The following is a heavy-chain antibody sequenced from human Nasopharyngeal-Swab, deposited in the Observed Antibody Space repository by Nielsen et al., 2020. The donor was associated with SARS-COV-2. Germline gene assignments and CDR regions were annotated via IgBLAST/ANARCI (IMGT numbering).Heavy chain of an antibody. J-gene: IGHJ4*02. V-gene: IGHV4-59*12. CDR1: GYSLSRYY. D-gene: IGHD2-15*01. Sequence: SETLSLTCTVSGYSLSRYYWGWIRQPPGKGLEWIGDFSYSVITHYNASLKSRVTISLYTYKNQFSLKLSSVTAADTGVYYCAREVVVGLVDSWGQGILVTVSS. CDR3: AREVVVGLVDS. CDR2: FSYSVIT.